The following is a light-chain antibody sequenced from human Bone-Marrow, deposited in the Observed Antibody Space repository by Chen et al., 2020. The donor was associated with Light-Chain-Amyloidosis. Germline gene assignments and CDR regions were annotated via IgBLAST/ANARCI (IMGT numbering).Light chain of an antibody. CDR3: QQSLSSVWT. Sequence: DIQMTQSPSSLSASVGDRVTTTCRARQNIGRYLNWYQQRPGQAPNFLIYAASSLQSGVPSRFSGSGSGTDFSLTISSLQPEDFGTYFCQQSLSSVWTFGQGTKLEVK. CDR1: QNIGRY. CDR2: AAS. J-gene: IGKJ2*02. V-gene: IGKV1-39*01.